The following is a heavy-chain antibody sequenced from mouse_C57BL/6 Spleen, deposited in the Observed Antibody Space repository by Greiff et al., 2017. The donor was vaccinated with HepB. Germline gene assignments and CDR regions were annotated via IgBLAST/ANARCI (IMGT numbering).Heavy chain of an antibody. V-gene: IGHV3-1*01. CDR2: ISYSGST. CDR1: GYSITSGYD. Sequence: EVHLVESGPGMVKPSQSLSLTCTVTGYSITSGYDWHWIRHFPGNKLEWMGYISYSGSTNYNPSLKSRISITHDTSKNHFFLKLNSVTTEDTATYYCASRNLAWFAYWGQGTLVTVSA. CDR3: ASRNLAWFAY. J-gene: IGHJ3*01.